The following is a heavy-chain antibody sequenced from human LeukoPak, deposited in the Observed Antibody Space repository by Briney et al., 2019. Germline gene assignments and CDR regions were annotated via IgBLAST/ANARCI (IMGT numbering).Heavy chain of an antibody. CDR1: GFTLSISW. D-gene: IGHD3-16*01. CDR2: IDKHGSGK. J-gene: IGHJ4*02. V-gene: IGHV3-7*01. Sequence: PGGSLRLSCVASGFTLSISWVTWVRQAPGKGLEWVANIDKHGSGKYYIDSVKGRFAISRDYASNSVFLQMSSLRAEDTSVYYCARYGGWGYYDLWGQGTPVTVSS. CDR3: ARYGGWGYYDL.